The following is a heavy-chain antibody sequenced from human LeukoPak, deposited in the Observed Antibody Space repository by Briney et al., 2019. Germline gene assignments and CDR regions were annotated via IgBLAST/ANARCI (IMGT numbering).Heavy chain of an antibody. CDR1: GYTFTSYA. V-gene: IGHV1-46*01. Sequence: ASVKVSCKASGYTFTSYAMNWVRQAPGQGLEWMGIVNPNDGSTSYAQKFQGRVTMTRETSTSTVYMELNSLRSEDTAVYYCARDSPYDRDGYYFDYWGQGTLVTVSS. D-gene: IGHD3-22*01. CDR2: VNPNDGST. J-gene: IGHJ4*02. CDR3: ARDSPYDRDGYYFDY.